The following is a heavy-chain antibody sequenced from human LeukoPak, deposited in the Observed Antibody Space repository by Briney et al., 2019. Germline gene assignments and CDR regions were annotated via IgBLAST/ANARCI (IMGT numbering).Heavy chain of an antibody. Sequence: ASVKVSCKVSGCTLTELSMHWVRQAPGKGLEWMGGFDPEDGETIYAQKFQGRVTMTEDTSTDTAYMELSSLRSEDTAVYYCATAGFRLEWFWIGMDVWGQGTTVTVSS. CDR2: FDPEDGET. J-gene: IGHJ6*02. D-gene: IGHD3-3*01. V-gene: IGHV1-24*01. CDR1: GCTLTELS. CDR3: ATAGFRLEWFWIGMDV.